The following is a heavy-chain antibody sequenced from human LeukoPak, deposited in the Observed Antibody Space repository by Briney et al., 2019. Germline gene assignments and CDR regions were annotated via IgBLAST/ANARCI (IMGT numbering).Heavy chain of an antibody. D-gene: IGHD4-17*01. Sequence: SETLSLTCTVSRGSIRNYYWSWIRQSPGKGLEWIGYIYYSGSTNYNPSLKSRVSISVDTSKNQFSLKLTSVTPADKAVYYCARETVIASSYDYWGQGILVTVSS. V-gene: IGHV4-59*01. CDR1: RGSIRNYY. J-gene: IGHJ4*02. CDR3: ARETVIASSYDY. CDR2: IYYSGST.